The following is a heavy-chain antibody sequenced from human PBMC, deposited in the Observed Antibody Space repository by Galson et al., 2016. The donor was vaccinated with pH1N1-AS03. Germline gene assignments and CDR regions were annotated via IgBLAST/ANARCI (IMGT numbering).Heavy chain of an antibody. J-gene: IGHJ4*02. V-gene: IGHV1-18*01. CDR2: IGTYT. CDR1: GGTISSDA. Sequence: SVKVSCKASGGTISSDAISWVRQAPGQGLEYMGWIGTYTIYAQKLQGRVTMTTDTSTSTAYMELRSLRSDDTAVYYCARSGSGSFYEGDFWGQGTLVSVSS. CDR3: ARSGSGSFYEGDF. D-gene: IGHD3-10*01.